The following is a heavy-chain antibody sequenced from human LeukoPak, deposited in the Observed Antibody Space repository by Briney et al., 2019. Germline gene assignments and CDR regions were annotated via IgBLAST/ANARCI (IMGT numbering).Heavy chain of an antibody. J-gene: IGHJ3*02. CDR1: GFTFSSYS. CDR3: ARQWELLQSAFDI. D-gene: IGHD1-26*01. CDR2: ISSSSSYI. Sequence: GGSLRLSCAASGFTFSSYSMNWVRQAPGKGLEWVSSISSSSSYIYYADSVKGRFTISRDNAKNSLYLQMNSLRAEDTAVYYCARQWELLQSAFDIWGQGTMVTVSS. V-gene: IGHV3-21*01.